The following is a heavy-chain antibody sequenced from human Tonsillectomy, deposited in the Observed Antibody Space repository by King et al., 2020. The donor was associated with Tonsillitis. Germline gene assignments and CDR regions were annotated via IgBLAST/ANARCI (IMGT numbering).Heavy chain of an antibody. CDR1: GVTFSSYS. Sequence: VQLVESGGGLVQPGGSLRLSCAASGVTFSSYSMNWVLEAPGKGLEWSSYITSSTNIIDYADSVRGRFTISRDNAKNSLYLQMNSLRAEDTAVYFCSRGEQYFDFWSGYNYFDAWGQGTLVTVSS. V-gene: IGHV3-48*01. CDR2: ITSSTNII. J-gene: IGHJ4*02. D-gene: IGHD3-3*01. CDR3: SRGEQYFDFWSGYNYFDA.